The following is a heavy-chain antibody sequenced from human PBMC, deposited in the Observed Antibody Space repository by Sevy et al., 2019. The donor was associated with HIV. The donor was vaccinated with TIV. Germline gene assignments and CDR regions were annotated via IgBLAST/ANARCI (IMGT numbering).Heavy chain of an antibody. CDR3: ARASSPYCGGDCLYAFNI. J-gene: IGHJ3*02. CDR1: GFTFSSFS. D-gene: IGHD2-21*02. CDR2: ISSSGSSI. V-gene: IGHV3-48*02. Sequence: GGSLRLSCAASGFTFSSFSMNWVRQAPGKTLEWISYISSSGSSIYYADSVKARFSISRDNAKRSLYLQMNSLRDEDTAVYCCARASSPYCGGDCLYAFNIWGQRTMVTVSS.